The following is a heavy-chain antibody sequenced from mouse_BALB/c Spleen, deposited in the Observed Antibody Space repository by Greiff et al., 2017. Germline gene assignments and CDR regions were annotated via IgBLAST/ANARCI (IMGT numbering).Heavy chain of an antibody. Sequence: EVQVVESGGGLVQPGGSRKLSCAASGFTFSSFGMHWVRQAPEKGLEWVAYISSGSSTIYYADTVKGRFTISRDNPKNTLFLQMTSLRSEDTAMYYCARKSGSNYFDYWGQGTTLTVSS. CDR3: ARKSGSNYFDY. J-gene: IGHJ2*01. CDR1: GFTFSSFG. V-gene: IGHV5-17*02. CDR2: ISSGSSTI. D-gene: IGHD1-1*01.